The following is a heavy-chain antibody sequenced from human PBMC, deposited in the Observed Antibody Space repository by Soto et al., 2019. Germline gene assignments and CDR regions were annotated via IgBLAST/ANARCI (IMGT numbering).Heavy chain of an antibody. Sequence: PGGSLRLSCTASGFTFGDFDMSWFRQAPGKGLEWVSHIRNKAYGGTTEYAASVKGRFTISRDDSINIAYLQMNSLETEDTAVYYCTSRAYTNYAAYWGQGTLVTVSS. V-gene: IGHV3-49*03. CDR2: IRNKAYGGTT. CDR3: TSRAYTNYAAY. J-gene: IGHJ4*02. D-gene: IGHD4-4*01. CDR1: GFTFGDFD.